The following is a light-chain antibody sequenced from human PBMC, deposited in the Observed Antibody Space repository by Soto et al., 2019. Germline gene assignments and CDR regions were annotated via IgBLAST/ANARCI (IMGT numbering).Light chain of an antibody. CDR1: HSVSRY. CDR2: DAS. CDR3: QQRSNSPLT. J-gene: IGKJ4*01. Sequence: EIVLTQSPSTLSSSPGERATLSCRASHSVSRYLAWYQQKPGQAPRLLMYDASTRPTGIPARFRGSGSGTDFTLTISSLQPEDFAVYYCQQRSNSPLTFGRGTKVEIK. V-gene: IGKV3-11*01.